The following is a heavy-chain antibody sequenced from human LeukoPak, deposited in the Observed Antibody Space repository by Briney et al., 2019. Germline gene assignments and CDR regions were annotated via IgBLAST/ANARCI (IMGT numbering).Heavy chain of an antibody. Sequence: GGSLRLSCAASGFTFDDYAMHWVRQAPGKGLVWVSGISSNRGSTSYADSVKGRFTISRDNAKNSLYLQMNSLRAEAVAVYYFAKATGYYLGGSGGDFDYWGQGTLVTVSS. CDR1: GFTFDDYA. J-gene: IGHJ4*02. CDR3: AKATGYYLGGSGGDFDY. D-gene: IGHD2-21*01. CDR2: ISSNRGST. V-gene: IGHV3-9*03.